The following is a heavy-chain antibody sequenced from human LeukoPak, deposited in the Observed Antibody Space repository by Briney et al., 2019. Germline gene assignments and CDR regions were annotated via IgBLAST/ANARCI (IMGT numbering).Heavy chain of an antibody. J-gene: IGHJ4*02. D-gene: IGHD5-24*01. CDR2: NRSARSTI. V-gene: IGHV3-11*04. CDR1: GFTFSDYY. Sequence: PGGSLRLSCAASGFTFSDYYMSWVRQVPGKGLDWLSYNRSARSTIYYADSVKGRFTISMDNAKNSLYLQMNSLRADHTAVYYCARVFPRAGYNSFHYWGQGTLVTVSS. CDR3: ARVFPRAGYNSFHY.